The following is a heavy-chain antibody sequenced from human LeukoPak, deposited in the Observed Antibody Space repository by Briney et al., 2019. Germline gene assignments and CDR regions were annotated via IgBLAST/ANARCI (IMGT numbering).Heavy chain of an antibody. Sequence: SETLSLTCTVSGGSISSYYWSWIRQPPGKGLEWIGYIYYSGSTNYNPSLKSRVTISVDTSKNQFSLKLSSVTAADTAVYYCARIDYYDSSGYYSSDAFDIWGQGTMVTVSS. D-gene: IGHD3-22*01. CDR1: GGSISSYY. V-gene: IGHV4-59*01. CDR3: ARIDYYDSSGYYSSDAFDI. CDR2: IYYSGST. J-gene: IGHJ3*02.